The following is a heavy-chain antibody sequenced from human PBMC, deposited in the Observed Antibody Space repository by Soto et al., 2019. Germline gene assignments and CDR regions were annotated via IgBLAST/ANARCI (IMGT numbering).Heavy chain of an antibody. J-gene: IGHJ4*02. CDR1: GFTFSSYS. CDR2: ISSSSSYI. CDR3: ARYAILTCFYSFRLDGY. Sequence: EVQLVESGGGLVKPGGSLRLSCAASGFTFSSYSMNWVRQAPGNGLEWVSSISSSSSYIYYADSVKGRFTISRDNDIYSPCMQMQRLKDEAKDVDFCARYAILTCFYSFRLDGYWVEGTLVTDCS. D-gene: IGHD3-9*01. V-gene: IGHV3-21*01.